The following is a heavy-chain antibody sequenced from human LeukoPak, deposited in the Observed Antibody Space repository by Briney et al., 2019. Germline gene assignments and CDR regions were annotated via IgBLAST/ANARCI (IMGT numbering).Heavy chain of an antibody. V-gene: IGHV4-4*02. D-gene: IGHD3-3*01. CDR1: GGSISSSNW. Sequence: PSETLSLTCAVSGGSISSSNWWNWVRQPPGKGLEWIGQIYHSGSTNYNPSLKSRVTISVDTSKNQFSLKLSSVTAADTAVYYCARRFPTFGVALNWFDPWGQGTLVTVSS. CDR2: IYHSGST. J-gene: IGHJ5*02. CDR3: ARRFPTFGVALNWFDP.